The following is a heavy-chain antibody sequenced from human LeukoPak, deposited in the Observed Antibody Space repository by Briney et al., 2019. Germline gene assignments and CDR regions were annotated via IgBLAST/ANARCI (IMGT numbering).Heavy chain of an antibody. CDR2: IGSSGDTK. Sequence: GGSLRLSCAASGFTFSSYEMNWVRQAPGKGLEWVSYIGSSGDTKYYADSVKGRFTVSRDNAENSLYLQMNSLRAEDTAVYHCARDYRGAAGGRFDYWGQGTLVTVSS. CDR3: ARDYRGAAGGRFDY. D-gene: IGHD6-25*01. CDR1: GFTFSSYE. J-gene: IGHJ4*02. V-gene: IGHV3-48*03.